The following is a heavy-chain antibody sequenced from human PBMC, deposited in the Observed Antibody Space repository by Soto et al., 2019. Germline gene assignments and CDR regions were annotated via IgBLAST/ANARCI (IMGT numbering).Heavy chain of an antibody. V-gene: IGHV5-10-1*01. Sequence: LGESLKISCKGSGYSFTSYWISWVRQMPGKGLEWMGRIDPSDSYTNYSPSFQGHVTISADKSISTAYLQWSSLKASDTAMYYCARHPTTYYYDSSGYDIYGMDVWGQGTTVPVSS. J-gene: IGHJ6*02. CDR1: GYSFTSYW. CDR2: IDPSDSYT. CDR3: ARHPTTYYYDSSGYDIYGMDV. D-gene: IGHD3-22*01.